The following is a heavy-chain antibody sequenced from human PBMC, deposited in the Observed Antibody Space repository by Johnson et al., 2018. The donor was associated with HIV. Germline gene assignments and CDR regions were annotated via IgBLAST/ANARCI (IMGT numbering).Heavy chain of an antibody. J-gene: IGHJ3*02. V-gene: IGHV3-30-3*01. D-gene: IGHD3-22*01. CDR2: ILYDGSNK. Sequence: QVYLVESGGGVAQPGRSLRLSCAASRFTFSFYAMHWVRQAPGKGLEWVALILYDGSNKYYADSVKGRFTISRDNSKNTLSLQMKSLRAEDTDVDYWARGYYYDSSGSDDAFDIWGQGTMVTVSS. CDR1: RFTFSFYA. CDR3: ARGYYYDSSGSDDAFDI.